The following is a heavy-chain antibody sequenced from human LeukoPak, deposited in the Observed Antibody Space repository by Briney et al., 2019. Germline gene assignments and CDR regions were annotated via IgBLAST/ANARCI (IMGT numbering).Heavy chain of an antibody. J-gene: IGHJ4*02. CDR1: GFTFRSYW. D-gene: IGHD3-16*01. CDR2: INQDGSEK. V-gene: IGHV3-7*01. CDR3: ARDATRGGDFDY. Sequence: GGSLRLSCAASGFTFRSYWMTWVRQAPGKGLEWVANINQDGSEKYYVDSVKGRFTFPRDNAKDSLYLQMNSLRAEDTAVYYCARDATRGGDFDYWGQGTLVTVSS.